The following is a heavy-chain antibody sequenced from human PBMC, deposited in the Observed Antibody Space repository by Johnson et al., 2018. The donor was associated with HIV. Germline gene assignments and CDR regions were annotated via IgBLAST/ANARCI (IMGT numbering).Heavy chain of an antibody. D-gene: IGHD1-26*01. CDR3: TTDQVDSGSYYNAFHI. V-gene: IGHV3-15*01. Sequence: VQLVESGGGLVKPGGSLRLSCAASGFTFSDYYMSWVRQAPGKGLEWVGRIKSKTDGGTTDYAAPVKGRFTISRDDSKNTLYLQMNSLKSEDTAVYYCTTDQVDSGSYYNAFHIWGQGTTVTVSS. CDR1: GFTFSDYY. CDR2: IKSKTDGGTT. J-gene: IGHJ3*02.